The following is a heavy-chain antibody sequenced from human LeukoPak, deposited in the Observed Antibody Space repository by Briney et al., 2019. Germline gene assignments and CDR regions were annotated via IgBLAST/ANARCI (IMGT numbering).Heavy chain of an antibody. CDR3: ATSYYYDFWGGYYGTFDY. CDR1: GGSISSYY. J-gene: IGHJ4*02. V-gene: IGHV4-4*07. Sequence: SETLSLTCTVSGGSISSYYWSWIRQPAGKGLEWIGRIYTSGSTNYNPSLKSRVTMSVDTSKNQFSLKLSSVTAADTAVYYCATSYYYDFWGGYYGTFDYWGQGTLVTVSS. CDR2: IYTSGST. D-gene: IGHD3-3*01.